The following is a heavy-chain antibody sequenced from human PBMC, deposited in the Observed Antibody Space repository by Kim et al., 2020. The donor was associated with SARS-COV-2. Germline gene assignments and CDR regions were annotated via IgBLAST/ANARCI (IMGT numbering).Heavy chain of an antibody. D-gene: IGHD2-21*02. CDR1: GFTVSSNY. V-gene: IGHV3-53*01. J-gene: IGHJ4*02. CDR2: IYSGGST. Sequence: GGSLRLSCVASGFTVSSNYMSWVRQAPGKGLEWVSVIYSGGSTYYEDSVKGRFTISGDTSKNTLYLQMNSLRAEETAVSYWGSAVTGGCSDHWGQGTLVT. CDR3: GSAVTGGCSDH.